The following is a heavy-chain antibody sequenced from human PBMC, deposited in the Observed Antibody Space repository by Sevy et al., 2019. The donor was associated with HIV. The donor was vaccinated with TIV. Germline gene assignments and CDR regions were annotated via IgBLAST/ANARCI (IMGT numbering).Heavy chain of an antibody. CDR2: IKQDGSEK. V-gene: IGHV3-7*03. Sequence: GGSLRLSCAVSGLSISSYWMNWVRQAPGKGLEWVANIKQDGSEKNYLDSVKGRFTFPRDNAKTSLYLQMNSLRAEDTAVYYCASWTTGFDYWGQGTLVTVSS. CDR1: GLSISSYW. J-gene: IGHJ4*02. CDR3: ASWTTGFDY. D-gene: IGHD4-17*01.